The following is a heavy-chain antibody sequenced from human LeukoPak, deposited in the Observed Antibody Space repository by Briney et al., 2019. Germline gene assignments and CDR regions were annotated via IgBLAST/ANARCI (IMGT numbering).Heavy chain of an antibody. Sequence: ASVKVSCKASGYTFTSFGISWVRQAPGQGLEWMGWISAYNGNTNYPQKLQGRVTMTTDTSTSTAYMELRSLRSDDTAVYYCATGSPHSSTLSDAFDIWGQGTMVTVSS. V-gene: IGHV1-18*01. D-gene: IGHD6-13*01. CDR3: ATGSPHSSTLSDAFDI. CDR1: GYTFTSFG. CDR2: ISAYNGNT. J-gene: IGHJ3*02.